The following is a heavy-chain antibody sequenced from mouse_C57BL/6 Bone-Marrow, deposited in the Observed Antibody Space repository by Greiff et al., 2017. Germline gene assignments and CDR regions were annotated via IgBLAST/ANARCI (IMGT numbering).Heavy chain of an antibody. CDR1: GYTFTSYW. D-gene: IGHD5-1*01. J-gene: IGHJ4*01. CDR2: IYPGSGST. V-gene: IGHV1-55*01. CDR3: SRESVVPYYYAMDY. Sequence: QVHVKQPGAELVKPGASVKMSCKASGYTFTSYWITWVKQRPGQGLEWIGDIYPGSGSTNYNEKFKSKATVTVDTSSSTAYVQLSSLTSEDSAVYYCSRESVVPYYYAMDYWGQGTSVTVSA.